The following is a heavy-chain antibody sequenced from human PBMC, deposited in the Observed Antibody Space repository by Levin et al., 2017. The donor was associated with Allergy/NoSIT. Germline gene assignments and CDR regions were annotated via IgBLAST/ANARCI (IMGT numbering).Heavy chain of an antibody. CDR3: ARRATPIVVVVAALINWFDP. Sequence: GASVKVSCKASGYTFTSYDINWVRQATGQGLEWIGWMNPNSGNTGYAQKFQGRVTMTRNTSISTAYMELSSLRSEDTAVYYCARRATPIVVVVAALINWFDPWGQGTLVTVSS. J-gene: IGHJ5*02. CDR2: MNPNSGNT. D-gene: IGHD2-15*01. V-gene: IGHV1-8*01. CDR1: GYTFTSYD.